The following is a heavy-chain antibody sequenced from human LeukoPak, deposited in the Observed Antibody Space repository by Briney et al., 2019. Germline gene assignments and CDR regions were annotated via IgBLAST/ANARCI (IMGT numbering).Heavy chain of an antibody. V-gene: IGHV3-30-3*01. J-gene: IGHJ4*02. CDR3: ARGRNIVATSGYFDY. D-gene: IGHD5-12*01. Sequence: SYDGSNEYYADPVKGRFTISRDNSKNTLYLQMNSLRAEDTAVYYCARGRNIVATSGYFDYWGQGTLVTVSS. CDR2: SYDGSNE.